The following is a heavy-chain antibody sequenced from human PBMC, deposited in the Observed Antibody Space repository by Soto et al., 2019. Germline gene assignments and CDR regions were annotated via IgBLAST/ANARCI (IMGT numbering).Heavy chain of an antibody. D-gene: IGHD6-13*01. CDR3: ARDRIAAAGKANWFDP. V-gene: IGHV1-2*04. CDR2: INPNSGGT. CDR1: GYTFTGYY. Sequence: GASVKVSCKASGYTFTGYYMHWVRQAPGQGLEWMGWINPNSGGTNYAQKFQGWVTITRDTSISTAYMELSRLRSDDTAVYYCARDRIAAAGKANWFDPWGQGTLVTVSS. J-gene: IGHJ5*02.